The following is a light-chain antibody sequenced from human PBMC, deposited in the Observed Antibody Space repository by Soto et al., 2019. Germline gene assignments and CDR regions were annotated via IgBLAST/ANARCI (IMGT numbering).Light chain of an antibody. J-gene: IGKJ2*01. CDR1: QSVSSSY. CDR3: QQYGSSPKT. CDR2: GAS. V-gene: IGKV3-20*01. Sequence: EIVLTQSPGTLSLSPGERATLSCRASQSVSSSYLAWYQQKPGQAPRLLIYGASSRATGIPDRFSGSGSGTDFPLTISRLEPEDFAVYYCQQYGSSPKTFGPGTKLEIK.